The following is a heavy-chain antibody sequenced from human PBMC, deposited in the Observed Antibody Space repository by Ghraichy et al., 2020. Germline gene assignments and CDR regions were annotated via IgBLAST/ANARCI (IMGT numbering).Heavy chain of an antibody. CDR2: INPNSGGT. D-gene: IGHD6-19*01. CDR3: ARGNSSGWSSVGVGFQH. J-gene: IGHJ1*01. CDR1: GYTFTGYY. Sequence: ASVKVSCKASGYTFTGYYMHWVRQAPGQGLEWMGWINPNSGGTNYAQKFQGRVTMTRDTSISTAYMELSRLRSDDTAVYYCARGNSSGWSSVGVGFQHWGQGTLVTVSS. V-gene: IGHV1-2*02.